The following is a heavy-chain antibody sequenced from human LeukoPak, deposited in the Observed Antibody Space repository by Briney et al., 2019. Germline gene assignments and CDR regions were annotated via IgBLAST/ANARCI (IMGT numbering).Heavy chain of an antibody. Sequence: ASVKVSCKASGYTFTSYGISWVRQAPGQGLEWMGWISAYNGNTNYAQKLQGRATRTTDTSTSTAYMELRSLRSDDTAVYYCARDGRKYDFWSGYYFDYWGQGTLVTVSS. CDR2: ISAYNGNT. J-gene: IGHJ4*02. CDR1: GYTFTSYG. CDR3: ARDGRKYDFWSGYYFDY. D-gene: IGHD3-3*01. V-gene: IGHV1-18*01.